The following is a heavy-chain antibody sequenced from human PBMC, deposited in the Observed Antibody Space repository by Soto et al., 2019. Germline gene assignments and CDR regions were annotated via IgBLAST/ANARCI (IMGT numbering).Heavy chain of an antibody. CDR2: IIPIFGAA. CDR3: ARLNYYGSGSQSDY. V-gene: IGHV1-69*13. CDR1: GGTFSSYA. Sequence: SVKVSCKASGGTFSSYAISWVRQAPGQGLEWMGGIIPIFGAANYAQKFQGRVTITADESTSTAYMELSSLRSEDTAVYYCARLNYYGSGSQSDYWGQGTLVTVSS. J-gene: IGHJ4*02. D-gene: IGHD3-10*01.